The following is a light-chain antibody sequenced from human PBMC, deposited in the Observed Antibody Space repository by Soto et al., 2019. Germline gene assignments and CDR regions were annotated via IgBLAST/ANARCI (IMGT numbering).Light chain of an antibody. Sequence: ETVVTQSPGTLSVSPGERVTLSCRASQTVRNNYLAWYQQKPGQAPRLLIYDASSRATGIPDRFSGGGSGTDFTLTISRLEPEDFAVYYCQQFSSYPLTFGGGTKVDIK. V-gene: IGKV3-20*01. CDR1: QTVRNNY. CDR3: QQFSSYPLT. J-gene: IGKJ4*01. CDR2: DAS.